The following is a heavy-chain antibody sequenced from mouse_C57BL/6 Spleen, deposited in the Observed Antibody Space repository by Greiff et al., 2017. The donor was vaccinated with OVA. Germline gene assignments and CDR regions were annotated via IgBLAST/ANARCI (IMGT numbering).Heavy chain of an antibody. CDR2: IYPRSGNT. CDR3: ATENDYDWFAY. V-gene: IGHV1-81*01. J-gene: IGHJ3*01. D-gene: IGHD2-4*01. CDR1: GYTFTSYG. Sequence: QVQLQQSGAELARPGASVKLSCKASGYTFTSYGISWVKQRTGQGLEWIGEIYPRSGNTYYNEKFKGKATLTADKSSSTAYMELRSLTSDDSAVYFCATENDYDWFAYWGQGTLVTVSA.